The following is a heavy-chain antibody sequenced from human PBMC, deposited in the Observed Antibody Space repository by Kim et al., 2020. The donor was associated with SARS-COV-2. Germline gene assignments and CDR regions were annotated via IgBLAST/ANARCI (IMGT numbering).Heavy chain of an antibody. CDR2: INHSGST. V-gene: IGHV4-34*01. Sequence: SETLSLTCAVYGGSFSGYYWSWIRQPPGKGLEWIGEINHSGSTNYNPSLKSRVTISVDTSKNQFSLKLSSVTAADTAVYYCARVSYDFWSGYLNPYYYYGMDVWGQGTTVTVSS. CDR1: GGSFSGYY. CDR3: ARVSYDFWSGYLNPYYYYGMDV. J-gene: IGHJ6*02. D-gene: IGHD3-3*01.